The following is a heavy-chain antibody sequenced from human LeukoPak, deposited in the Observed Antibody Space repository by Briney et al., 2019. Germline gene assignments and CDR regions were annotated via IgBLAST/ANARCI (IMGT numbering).Heavy chain of an antibody. J-gene: IGHJ4*02. V-gene: IGHV3-53*01. CDR3: AREVISTPSYFDY. Sequence: GGSLRLSCTASGFTVSSSFIYWVRRAPGKGLEWVSFIHRDDKTYYADSVKGRFTMSRDSSKNTLYLQMNSLGADDTAVYYCAREVISTPSYFDYWGQGILVTVSS. CDR2: IHRDDKT. CDR1: GFTVSSSF. D-gene: IGHD2-2*01.